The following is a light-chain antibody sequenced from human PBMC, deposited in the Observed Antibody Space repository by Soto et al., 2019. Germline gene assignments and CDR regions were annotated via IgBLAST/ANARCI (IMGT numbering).Light chain of an antibody. CDR2: IND. J-gene: IGLJ1*01. Sequence: SALTQPPSVSGSPAQRVIISCSGSRSNIGSNSVNWYQQLPGTAPKLLIYINDQRPSGVPDRFSGSTSGTSVSLAISGLQSEDEADYYCASWDDRLKGYVFGTGTKVTVL. CDR3: ASWDDRLKGYV. CDR1: RSNIGSNS. V-gene: IGLV1-44*01.